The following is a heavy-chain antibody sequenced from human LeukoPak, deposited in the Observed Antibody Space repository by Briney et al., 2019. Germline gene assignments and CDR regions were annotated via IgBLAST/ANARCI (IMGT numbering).Heavy chain of an antibody. CDR2: IYYSGST. D-gene: IGHD3-22*01. CDR3: AREGPLYYYDSSGYHIL. CDR1: GGSISSYY. Sequence: PSETLSLTCTVSGGSISSYYWSWIRQPPGKGLEWIGYIYYSGSTNYNPSLKSRVTISVDTSKNQFSLKLSSVTAADTAVYYCAREGPLYYYDSSGYHILWSQGTLVTVSS. J-gene: IGHJ1*01. V-gene: IGHV4-59*01.